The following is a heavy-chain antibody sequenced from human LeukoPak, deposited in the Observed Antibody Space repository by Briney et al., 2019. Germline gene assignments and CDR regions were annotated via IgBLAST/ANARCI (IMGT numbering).Heavy chain of an antibody. Sequence: ASVKVSCKASGYTFTGYYMHWVRQAPGQGLEWMGWINPNSGGTNYAQKFQGRATMTRDTSISTAYMELSRLRSDDTAVYYCAALDYGDLYFDYWGQGTLVTVSS. D-gene: IGHD4-17*01. CDR2: INPNSGGT. J-gene: IGHJ4*02. V-gene: IGHV1-2*02. CDR1: GYTFTGYY. CDR3: AALDYGDLYFDY.